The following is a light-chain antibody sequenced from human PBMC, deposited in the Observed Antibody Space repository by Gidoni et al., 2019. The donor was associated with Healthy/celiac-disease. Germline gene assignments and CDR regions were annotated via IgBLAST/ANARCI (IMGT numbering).Light chain of an antibody. V-gene: IGKV3-20*01. CDR3: QQYGSSPPVP. CDR2: GAS. CDR1: QSVSSSY. J-gene: IGKJ1*01. Sequence: EIELTQSPGTLSLSPGARATISCRASQSVSSSYLAWYQQKPGQAPRLLISGASSRATGIPDRFSGSGSGTDFTLTISRLEPEDFAVYYCQQYGSSPPVPFGQGTKVEIK.